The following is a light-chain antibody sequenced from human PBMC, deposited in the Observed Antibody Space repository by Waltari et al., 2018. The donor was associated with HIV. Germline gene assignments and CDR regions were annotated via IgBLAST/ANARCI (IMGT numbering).Light chain of an antibody. V-gene: IGKV3-20*01. Sequence: EMVLTQSPGTLSLSPGDRATLSCRASQSVSNKFLAWYQHKRGQAPRLLVYGASSRARGIPDRFSGSGSGTDFTLTISRLEPEDFAMYYCQQYGISTYSFGQGTKLEIK. CDR1: QSVSNKF. CDR3: QQYGISTYS. CDR2: GAS. J-gene: IGKJ2*03.